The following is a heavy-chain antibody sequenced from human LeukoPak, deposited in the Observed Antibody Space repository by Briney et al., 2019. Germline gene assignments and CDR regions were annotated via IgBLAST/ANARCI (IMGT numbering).Heavy chain of an antibody. D-gene: IGHD3-22*01. CDR3: ARVRHDSSADY. Sequence: SETLSLTCTVSGGSISSGGYHWSWIRQHPGKGLEWIGYIHYSGSTYYDPSLKSRLTISVDTSESQFSLKLSSVTAADTAVYYCARVRHDSSADYWGQGTLVAISS. CDR2: IHYSGST. CDR1: GGSISSGGYH. V-gene: IGHV4-31*03. J-gene: IGHJ4*02.